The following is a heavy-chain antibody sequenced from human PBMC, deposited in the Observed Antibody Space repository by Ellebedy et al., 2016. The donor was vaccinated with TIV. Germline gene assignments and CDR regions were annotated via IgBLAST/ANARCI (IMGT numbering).Heavy chain of an antibody. J-gene: IGHJ4*02. D-gene: IGHD2-15*01. CDR3: ARIVVVVAATRDY. CDR1: GYTFPSYY. Sequence: AASVKVSCKASGYTFPSYYMHWVRHXPGQGLEWMGIINPSGGSTSYAQKFQGRVTMTRDTSISTAYMELSRLRSDDTAVYYWARIVVVVAATRDYWGQGTLVTVSS. CDR2: INPSGGST. V-gene: IGHV1-46*01.